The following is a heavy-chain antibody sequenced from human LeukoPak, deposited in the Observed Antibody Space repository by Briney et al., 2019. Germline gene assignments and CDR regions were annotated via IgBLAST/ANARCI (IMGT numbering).Heavy chain of an antibody. CDR3: AKLQPYYYDSSGYYLDY. CDR1: GFTFSSYA. J-gene: IGHJ4*02. Sequence: GGSLRLSCAASGFTFSSYAMSWVRQAPGKGLEWVSAISGSGGSTYYADSVKGRFTISRDNSKNTLYLQMNSLRAEDTAVYYCAKLQPYYYDSSGYYLDYWGQGTLVTVSS. CDR2: ISGSGGST. V-gene: IGHV3-23*01. D-gene: IGHD3-22*01.